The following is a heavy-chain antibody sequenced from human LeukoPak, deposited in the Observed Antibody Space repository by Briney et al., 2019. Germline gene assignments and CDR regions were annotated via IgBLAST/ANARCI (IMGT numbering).Heavy chain of an antibody. CDR2: IHGDGIST. CDR3: AKDLEAVAGTVDY. J-gene: IGHJ4*02. D-gene: IGHD6-19*01. Sequence: PGGSLRLSCAASGFTFSTYLVHWVRHAPGKGLVWVSRIHGDGISTTYADSVKGRFTISRDNAKNTLYLQMNSLRAEDTAVYYCAKDLEAVAGTVDYWGQGTLVTVSS. V-gene: IGHV3-74*01. CDR1: GFTFSTYL.